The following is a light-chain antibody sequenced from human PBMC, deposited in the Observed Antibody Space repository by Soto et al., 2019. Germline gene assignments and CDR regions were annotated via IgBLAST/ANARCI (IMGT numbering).Light chain of an antibody. CDR3: QQFSSYPLT. Sequence: ENVLSQCPGPLSFSPGQKATVSCRVSHTVRNNCLAWYQQKPGKAPRLLIYDASRRATGIPDRFSGGGSGTDFTLTISRLEPEDFAVYYCQQFSSYPLTFGGGTKVDIK. CDR1: HTVRNNC. CDR2: DAS. J-gene: IGKJ4*01. V-gene: IGKV3-20*01.